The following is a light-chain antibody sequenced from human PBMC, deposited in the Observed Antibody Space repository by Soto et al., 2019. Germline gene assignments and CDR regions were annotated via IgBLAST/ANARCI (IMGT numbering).Light chain of an antibody. J-gene: IGLJ2*01. CDR3: CSYAGSSTFVV. CDR1: SSDVGSYNL. V-gene: IGLV2-23*03. Sequence: QSVLTQPASVSGSPGQSITISCTGTSSDVGSYNLVSWYQQHPGKAPKLMIYEGSQRPSGVSNRFSGSKSGNTASLTISGLQTDDEADYYCCSYAGSSTFVVFGGGTKVTVL. CDR2: EGS.